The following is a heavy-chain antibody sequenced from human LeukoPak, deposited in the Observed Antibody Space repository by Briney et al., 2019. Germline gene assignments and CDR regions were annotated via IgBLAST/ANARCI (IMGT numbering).Heavy chain of an antibody. CDR2: IKWDASQN. Sequence: GGSLRLSCAASGFTFSTFWMSWLRQAPGKGLDWMANIKWDASQNYYVDSVKGRFTISRDNAKNSVFLQMNSLRAEDTAVYYCAREDKYGFDIWGLGTMVTVSS. CDR3: AREDKYGFDI. CDR1: GFTFSTFW. J-gene: IGHJ3*02. V-gene: IGHV3-7*04.